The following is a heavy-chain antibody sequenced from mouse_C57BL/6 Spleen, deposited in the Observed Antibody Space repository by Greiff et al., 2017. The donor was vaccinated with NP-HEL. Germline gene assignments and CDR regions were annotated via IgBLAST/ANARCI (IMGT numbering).Heavy chain of an antibody. CDR3: ARAAPEYCFDY. Sequence: VQLQQSGPELVKPGASVKISCKASGYAFSSSWMNWVKQRPGKGLEWIGRIYPGDGDTNYNGKFKGKATLTADKSSSTAYMQLSSLPSEYSAVYFCARAAPEYCFDYWGQGTTLTVSS. V-gene: IGHV1-82*01. J-gene: IGHJ2*01. CDR1: GYAFSSSW. CDR2: IYPGDGDT.